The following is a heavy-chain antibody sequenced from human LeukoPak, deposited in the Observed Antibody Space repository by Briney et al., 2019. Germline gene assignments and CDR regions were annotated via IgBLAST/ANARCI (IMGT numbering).Heavy chain of an antibody. J-gene: IGHJ1*01. D-gene: IGHD3-9*01. CDR1: GGSISSGSYY. CDR2: IYTSGST. V-gene: IGHV4-61*02. CDR3: ASAPIGYYDILTGYPIGAEYFQH. Sequence: PSQTLSLTCTVSGGSISSGSYYWSWIRQPAGKGLEWIGRIYTSGSTNYNPSLKSRVTISVDTSKNQFSLKLSSVTAADTAVYYRASAPIGYYDILTGYPIGAEYFQHWGQGTLVTVSS.